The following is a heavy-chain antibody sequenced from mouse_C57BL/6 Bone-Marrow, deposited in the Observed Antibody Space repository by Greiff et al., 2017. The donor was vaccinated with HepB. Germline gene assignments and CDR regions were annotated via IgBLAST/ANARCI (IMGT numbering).Heavy chain of an antibody. D-gene: IGHD1-1*01. Sequence: QVQLKQSGAELARPGASVKLSCKASGYTFTSYGISWVKQSTGQGLEWIGEIYPRSGNTYYNEKFKGKATLTADKSSSTAYMELRSLTSEDSAVYFCARDGSSHWYFDVWGTGTTVTVSS. V-gene: IGHV1-81*01. J-gene: IGHJ1*03. CDR2: IYPRSGNT. CDR1: GYTFTSYG. CDR3: ARDGSSHWYFDV.